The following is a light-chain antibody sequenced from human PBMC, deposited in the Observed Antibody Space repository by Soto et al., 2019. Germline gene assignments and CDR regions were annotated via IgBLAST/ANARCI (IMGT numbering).Light chain of an antibody. V-gene: IGKV3D-20*01. CDR1: QRVSNNF. CDR2: DAT. J-gene: IGKJ1*01. CDR3: HQYGTTPWT. Sequence: VVLTQFPGTLSLSPGETATLSCGASQRVSNNFLGWYQQKPGLPPRILIYDATSRANGIPERFSGRGSGTHFTITIRRLEPDDFAVYYCHQYGTTPWTFGRGTKVEMK.